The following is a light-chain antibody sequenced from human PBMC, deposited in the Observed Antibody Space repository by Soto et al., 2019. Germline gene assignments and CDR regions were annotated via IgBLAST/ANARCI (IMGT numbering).Light chain of an antibody. CDR1: ESVNNK. V-gene: IGKV3-15*01. Sequence: EVVLTQSPATLSVSPWERATLSCRASESVNNKLGWYQQKPGQAPRLLIYRASTRATGIPARFSGSVSGTEFTLTISSLQSEDSAVYYCHQYNNWFPFTFGQGTRLEI. CDR2: RAS. J-gene: IGKJ5*01. CDR3: HQYNNWFPFT.